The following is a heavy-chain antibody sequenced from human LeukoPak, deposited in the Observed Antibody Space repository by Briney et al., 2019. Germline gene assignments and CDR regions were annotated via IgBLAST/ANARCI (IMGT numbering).Heavy chain of an antibody. J-gene: IGHJ4*02. CDR3: ARGPGCTSNSCPYYFDY. V-gene: IGHV1-8*01. CDR1: VYTFTNYD. D-gene: IGHD2-2*01. CDR2: MNPNSGNT. Sequence: GASVTVSFTASVYTFTNYDINWVRQATGQGLERMGWMNPNSGNTGYAQKFQGRVTITRNTSISTAYMELSSLRSEDTAMYYCARGPGCTSNSCPYYFDYWGQGTLVTVSS.